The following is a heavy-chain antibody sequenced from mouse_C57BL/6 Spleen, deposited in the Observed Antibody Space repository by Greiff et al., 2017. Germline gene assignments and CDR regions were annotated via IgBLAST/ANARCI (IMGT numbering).Heavy chain of an antibody. J-gene: IGHJ2*01. D-gene: IGHD2-3*01. Sequence: QVQLKQPGAELVKPGASVKMSCKASGYTFTSYWITWVKQRPGQGLEWIGDIYPGSGSTNYNEKFKSKATLTVDTSSSTAYMQLSSLTSEDAAVYYCASYERYFDYWGQGTTLTVSS. CDR3: ASYERYFDY. CDR1: GYTFTSYW. V-gene: IGHV1-55*01. CDR2: IYPGSGST.